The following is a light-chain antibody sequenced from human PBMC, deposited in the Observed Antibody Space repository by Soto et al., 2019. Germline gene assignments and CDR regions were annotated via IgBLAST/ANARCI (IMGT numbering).Light chain of an antibody. J-gene: IGKJ2*01. CDR2: DAS. CDR3: QQYDSFPYT. V-gene: IGKV1-33*01. Sequence: DIQMTQSPSSLSASVGDRVTITCQASQDIRHYLNWYRHKPGKAPELLIYDASSLESGVPSRFSASGSGTEFTFTITSLQPEDFATFYCQQYDSFPYTFGQGTKLEIK. CDR1: QDIRHY.